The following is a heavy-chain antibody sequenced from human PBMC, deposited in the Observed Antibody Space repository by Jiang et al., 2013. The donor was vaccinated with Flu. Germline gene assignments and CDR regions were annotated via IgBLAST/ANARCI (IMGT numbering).Heavy chain of an antibody. Sequence: KPTQTLTLTCTLSGFSLSTSGTCINWLRQSPGKALEWLALIDWDDDKYYNPSHETRVTISKGTSENQVILTMTNMDPVDTATYYCARTDVSSWFGAFYYLPMDIWGPGTTVTVSS. V-gene: IGHV2-70*01. J-gene: IGHJ6*02. CDR3: ARTDVSSWFGAFYYLPMDI. CDR1: GFSLSTSGTC. D-gene: IGHD3-10*01. CDR2: IDWDDDK.